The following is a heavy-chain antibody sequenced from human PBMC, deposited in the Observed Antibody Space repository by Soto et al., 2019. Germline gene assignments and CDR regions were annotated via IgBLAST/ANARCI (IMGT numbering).Heavy chain of an antibody. V-gene: IGHV3-30-3*01. CDR1: GFAFSSYA. Sequence: QVQLVESGGGVVQPGRSLRLSCAASGFAFSSYAMHWVRQAPGKGLEWVAVISYDGSNKYYADSVKGRFTISRDNSKNTLYLQMNSLRAEDTAVYYCARDLSGSGDWGQGTLVNVSS. D-gene: IGHD3-10*01. CDR2: ISYDGSNK. J-gene: IGHJ4*02. CDR3: ARDLSGSGD.